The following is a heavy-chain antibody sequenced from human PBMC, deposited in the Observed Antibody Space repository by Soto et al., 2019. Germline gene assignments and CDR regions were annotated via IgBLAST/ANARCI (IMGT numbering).Heavy chain of an antibody. Sequence: LETLSLTCTVSGGSISSYYWSWIRQPTGKGLEWIGRIYTSGSTNYNPSLKSRVTMSVDTSKNQFSLKLSSVTAADTAVYYCAREGPYYYDSSGYLFDIWGQGTMVTVSS. CDR2: IYTSGST. D-gene: IGHD3-22*01. J-gene: IGHJ3*02. CDR1: GGSISSYY. CDR3: AREGPYYYDSSGYLFDI. V-gene: IGHV4-4*07.